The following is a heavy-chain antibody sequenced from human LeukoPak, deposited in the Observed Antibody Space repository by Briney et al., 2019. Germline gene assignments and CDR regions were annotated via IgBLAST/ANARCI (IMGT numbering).Heavy chain of an antibody. Sequence: GRSLRLSCAASGFTFSSYGMHWVRQAPGKGLEWVAVISYDGSNKYYADSVKGRFTISRDNSKNTLYLQMNSLRAEDTAVYYCAKDATYYDFWSGYSHFDYWGQGTLVTVSS. CDR2: ISYDGSNK. D-gene: IGHD3-3*01. V-gene: IGHV3-30*18. CDR3: AKDATYYDFWSGYSHFDY. J-gene: IGHJ4*02. CDR1: GFTFSSYG.